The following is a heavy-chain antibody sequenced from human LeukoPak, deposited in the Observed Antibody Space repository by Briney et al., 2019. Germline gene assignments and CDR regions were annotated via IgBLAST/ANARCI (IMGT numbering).Heavy chain of an antibody. Sequence: SGGSLRLSCTASGFTFGDYAMSWFRQAPGKGLEWVGFIRSKAYGGTTECAASVKGRFTISRDDSKSIAYLQMNSLKTEDTAVYYCTREYYDFWRGPSNYYYYYMDVWGKGTTVTVSS. J-gene: IGHJ6*03. CDR2: IRSKAYGGTT. V-gene: IGHV3-49*03. D-gene: IGHD3-3*01. CDR1: GFTFGDYA. CDR3: TREYYDFWRGPSNYYYYYMDV.